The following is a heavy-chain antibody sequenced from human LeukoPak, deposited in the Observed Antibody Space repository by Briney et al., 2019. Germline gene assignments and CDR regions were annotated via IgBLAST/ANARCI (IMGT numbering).Heavy chain of an antibody. CDR3: ARGEVVAGTDY. Sequence: GASVKVSCKASGYTFTAYYMHWVRQAPGQGLEWMGWIIPNSGGTNYAQKFQGRITMTRDTSISTAYMELSRLTSDDTAVYFRARGEVVAGTDYWGQGTLVTVSS. V-gene: IGHV1-2*02. CDR1: GYTFTAYY. J-gene: IGHJ4*02. CDR2: IIPNSGGT. D-gene: IGHD6-19*01.